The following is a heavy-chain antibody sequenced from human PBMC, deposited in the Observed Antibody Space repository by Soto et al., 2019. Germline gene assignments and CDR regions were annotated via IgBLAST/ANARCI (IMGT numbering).Heavy chain of an antibody. D-gene: IGHD7-27*01. CDR2: IIPVIDTT. CDR3: ARGSGADAFAI. CDR1: GGTFN. V-gene: IGHV1-69*06. J-gene: IGHJ3*02. Sequence: SVQVSCKVSGGTFNIRWVRQAPGQGLEWMGGIIPVIDTTNYARKFQGRVVISADRATNIVYMEMMSLTLEDTAVYYCARGSGADAFAIWGQGTMVT.